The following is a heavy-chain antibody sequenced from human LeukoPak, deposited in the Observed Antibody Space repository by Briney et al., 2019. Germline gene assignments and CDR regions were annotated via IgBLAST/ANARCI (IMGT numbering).Heavy chain of an antibody. CDR2: IYTSGST. V-gene: IGHV4-61*02. J-gene: IGHJ5*02. D-gene: IGHD2-8*01. CDR1: GASISSGSYS. Sequence: SETLSLTCTVSGASISSGSYSWSWIRQPAGKGLEWIGRIYTSGSTNYNPSLKSRVTISVDTPKNQFSLKLRSVTAADTAVYYCARALCINGICEWFDPWGQGTLVTVSS. CDR3: ARALCINGICEWFDP.